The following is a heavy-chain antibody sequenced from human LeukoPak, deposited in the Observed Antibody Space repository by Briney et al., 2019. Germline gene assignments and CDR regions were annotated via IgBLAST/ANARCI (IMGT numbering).Heavy chain of an antibody. J-gene: IGHJ5*02. CDR1: GFTFSSYG. CDR2: TSYDGSNK. D-gene: IGHD2-2*01. Sequence: GGSLRLSCAASGFTFSSYGMHWVRQAPGKGLEWGAVTSYDGSNKYYADFVKGRFSISRDNSKNTLYLQMYSLRAEDTAVYYCAKLPREYCSSTSCPNWFDTWGQGTLVTVSS. V-gene: IGHV3-30*18. CDR3: AKLPREYCSSTSCPNWFDT.